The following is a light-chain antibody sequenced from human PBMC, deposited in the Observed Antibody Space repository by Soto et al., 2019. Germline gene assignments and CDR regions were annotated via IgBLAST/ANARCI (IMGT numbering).Light chain of an antibody. Sequence: IVRTQYPATLSVSPGERSTLSCLASQSVNSNLAWYQQKPGQAPRLLIYGASNRATGIPARFGGSGSGTEFTLTISSLQSEDFAVYYCQQYNDWPPITFGPGTRLEIK. CDR3: QQYNDWPPIT. CDR2: GAS. J-gene: IGKJ5*01. V-gene: IGKV3-15*01. CDR1: QSVNSN.